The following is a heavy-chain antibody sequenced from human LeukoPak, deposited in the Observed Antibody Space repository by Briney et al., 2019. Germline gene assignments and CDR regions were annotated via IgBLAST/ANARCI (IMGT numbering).Heavy chain of an antibody. CDR2: IYYSGST. D-gene: IGHD4-17*01. J-gene: IGHJ5*02. Sequence: SETLSLTCTVPGGSISSYYWSWIRQPPGKGLEWIGYIYYSGSTNYNPSLKSRVTISVDTSKNQFSLKLSSVTAADTAVYYCARVGIPDLMDGDLNWFDPWGQGTLVTVSS. V-gene: IGHV4-59*01. CDR3: ARVGIPDLMDGDLNWFDP. CDR1: GGSISSYY.